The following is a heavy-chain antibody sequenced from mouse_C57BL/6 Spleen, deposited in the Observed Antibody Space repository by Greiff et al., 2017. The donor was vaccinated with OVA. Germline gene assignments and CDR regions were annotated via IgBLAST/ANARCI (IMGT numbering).Heavy chain of an antibody. CDR3: ARDAYYFDY. J-gene: IGHJ2*01. CDR2: ISDGGSYT. V-gene: IGHV5-4*01. CDR1: GFTFSSYA. Sequence: EVQLVESGGGLVKPGGSLKLSCAASGFTFSSYAMSWVRQTPEKRLEWVATISDGGSYTYYPDNVKGRFTISRDNAQNNLYLQMRHLKSEDTAMYYCARDAYYFDYWGQGTTLTVSS.